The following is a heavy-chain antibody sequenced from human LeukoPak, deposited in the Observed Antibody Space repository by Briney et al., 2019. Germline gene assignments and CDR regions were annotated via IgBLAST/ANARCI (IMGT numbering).Heavy chain of an antibody. V-gene: IGHV4-39*01. CDR2: IYYSGST. CDR1: GGSISSSSYY. Sequence: PSETLSLTCTVSGGSISSSSYYWGWIRQPPGKGLEWIGSIYYSGSTYYNPSLKSRVTISVDTSKNQFSLKLSSVTAADTAVYYSARHYGDYVFDYWGQGTLVTVSS. CDR3: ARHYGDYVFDY. D-gene: IGHD4-17*01. J-gene: IGHJ4*02.